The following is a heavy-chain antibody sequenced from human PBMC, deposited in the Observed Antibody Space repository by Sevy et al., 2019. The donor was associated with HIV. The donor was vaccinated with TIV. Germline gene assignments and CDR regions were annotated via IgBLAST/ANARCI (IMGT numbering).Heavy chain of an antibody. CDR3: TREHTQIVVVPAALRDYYYYAIDV. V-gene: IGHV7-4-1*02. Sequence: ASVKVSCKASGYTFTTYAINWVRQAPGQGLEWMGWINTNTGNPTYAQGFTGGFVFSLDTSVSTAYLQISSLKTEETVVYVWTREHTQIVVVPAALRDYYYYAIDVWGQGTTVTVSS. D-gene: IGHD2-2*01. J-gene: IGHJ6*02. CDR1: GYTFTTYA. CDR2: INTNTGNP.